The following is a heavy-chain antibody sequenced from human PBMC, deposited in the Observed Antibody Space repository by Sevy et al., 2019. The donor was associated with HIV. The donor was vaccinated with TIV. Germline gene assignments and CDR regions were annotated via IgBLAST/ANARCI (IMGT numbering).Heavy chain of an antibody. Sequence: SETLSLTCSVSGGSVNNPYWTWIRHVPGKGLEWVGYAHYSGGSVYNPSVTGRLTISLDMSKNRFSLQLDSVTAADTAIYYGATFGTNFDPRFDPWGQGTLVTVSS. CDR3: ATFGTNFDPRFDP. CDR1: GGSVNNPY. CDR2: AHYSGGS. J-gene: IGHJ5*02. D-gene: IGHD3-16*01. V-gene: IGHV4-59*02.